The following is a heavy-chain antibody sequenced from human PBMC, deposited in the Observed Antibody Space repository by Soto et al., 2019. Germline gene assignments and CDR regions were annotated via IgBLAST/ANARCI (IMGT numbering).Heavy chain of an antibody. CDR3: AIFRTVTTPFDY. D-gene: IGHD4-17*01. CDR1: GFTFDDYA. V-gene: IGHV3-9*01. Sequence: EVQLVESGGGLVQPSRSLRLSCAASGFTFDDYAMHWVRQAPGKGLEWVSGISWNSGNIGYADSVKGRFTISRDNAKNSLYLQMNSLRAEDTALYYCAIFRTVTTPFDYWGQGTLVTVSS. CDR2: ISWNSGNI. J-gene: IGHJ4*02.